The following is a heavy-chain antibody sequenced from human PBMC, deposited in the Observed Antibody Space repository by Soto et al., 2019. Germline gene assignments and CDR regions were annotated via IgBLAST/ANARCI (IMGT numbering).Heavy chain of an antibody. D-gene: IGHD3-22*01. Sequence: EVQLVESGGGLVKPGGSLRLSCAASGFTFSDYTMNWVRQAPGKGLEWVSSISSTSSFIYYADSVKGRFTISRDNAKNSLYLQTNSLRAEDTAVYYCAGPYSSVDRLLGYWGQGTLVTVSS. CDR3: AGPYSSVDRLLGY. V-gene: IGHV3-21*06. CDR2: ISSTSSFI. J-gene: IGHJ4*02. CDR1: GFTFSDYT.